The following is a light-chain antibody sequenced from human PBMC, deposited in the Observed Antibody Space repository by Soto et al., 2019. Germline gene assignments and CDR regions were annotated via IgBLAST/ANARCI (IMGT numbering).Light chain of an antibody. CDR3: QQYGSSRFT. V-gene: IGKV3-20*01. CDR2: GAS. Sequence: EIVLTQSPGTLSLSPGERATLSCRASQSVSSSYLAWYQQKPGQAPRLLIYGASSRATGIPDRFSGSGSGTDFTLTSSRLEPEDFALYSCQQYGSSRFTVVPGTKVDIK. J-gene: IGKJ3*01. CDR1: QSVSSSY.